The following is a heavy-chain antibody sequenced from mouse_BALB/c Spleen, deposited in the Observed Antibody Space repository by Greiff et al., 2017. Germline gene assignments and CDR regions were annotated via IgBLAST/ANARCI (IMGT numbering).Heavy chain of an antibody. Sequence: VQLQQSGAELVKPGASVKLSCTASGFNIKDTYMHWVKQRPEQGLEWIGRIDPANGNTKYDPKFQGKATITADTSSNTAYLQLSSLTSEDTAVYYCASDYGSSYFDIWGAGTTVTVSS. CDR3: ASDYGSSYFDI. D-gene: IGHD1-1*01. CDR2: IDPANGNT. CDR1: GFNIKDTY. J-gene: IGHJ1*01. V-gene: IGHV14-3*02.